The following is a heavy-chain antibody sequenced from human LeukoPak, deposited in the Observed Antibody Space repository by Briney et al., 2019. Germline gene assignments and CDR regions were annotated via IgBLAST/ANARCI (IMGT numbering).Heavy chain of an antibody. J-gene: IGHJ4*02. CDR2: INPSGGST. D-gene: IGHD1-26*01. Sequence: ASVKVSCKASGYTFTSYYMHWVRRAPGQGLEWMGIINPSGGSTSYAQKFQGRVTMTRDMSTSTVYMELSSLRSEDTAVYYCARVDGSSNHDYWGQGTLVTVSS. CDR3: ARVDGSSNHDY. CDR1: GYTFTSYY. V-gene: IGHV1-46*01.